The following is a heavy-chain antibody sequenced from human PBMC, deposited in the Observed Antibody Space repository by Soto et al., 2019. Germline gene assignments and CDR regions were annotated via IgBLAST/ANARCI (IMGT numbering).Heavy chain of an antibody. CDR1: SRSISSYC. Sequence: PETLSLTCTVSSRSISSYCRSWARPPPGEGLEWIGYIYYSGSTNYNPSLKSRVTISVDTSKNQFSLKLSSVTAADTAVYYCARGYRFDCSGGSCYSNLYDYYGIDVWGQGTTVTVSS. CDR2: IYYSGST. J-gene: IGHJ6*02. V-gene: IGHV4-59*01. D-gene: IGHD2-15*01. CDR3: ARGYRFDCSGGSCYSNLYDYYGIDV.